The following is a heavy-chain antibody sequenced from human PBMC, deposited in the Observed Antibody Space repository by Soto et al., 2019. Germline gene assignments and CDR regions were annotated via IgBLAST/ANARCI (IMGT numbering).Heavy chain of an antibody. Sequence: ASVKVSCKASGYTFTSYGISWVRQAPGQRLEWMGWINAGNGNTKYSQKFQGRVTITRDTSVSTAYMELSSLRSEDTAVYYCARDGIRGSIAAAGFFVGYWGQGTLVTVSS. D-gene: IGHD6-13*01. CDR2: INAGNGNT. CDR3: ARDGIRGSIAAAGFFVGY. CDR1: GYTFTSYG. V-gene: IGHV1-3*01. J-gene: IGHJ4*02.